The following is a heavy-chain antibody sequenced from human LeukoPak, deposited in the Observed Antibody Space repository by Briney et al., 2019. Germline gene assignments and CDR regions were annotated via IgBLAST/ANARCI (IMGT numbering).Heavy chain of an antibody. CDR3: ASGWYGDYEGTDAFDI. Sequence: SETQSLTCTVSGGSISSGDYYWSWIRQPPGKGLEWIGYIYYSGSTYYNPSLKSRVTISVDTSKNQFSLKLSSVTAADTAVYYCASGWYGDYEGTDAFDIWGQGTMVTVSS. CDR2: IYYSGST. D-gene: IGHD4-17*01. J-gene: IGHJ3*02. V-gene: IGHV4-30-4*01. CDR1: GGSISSGDYY.